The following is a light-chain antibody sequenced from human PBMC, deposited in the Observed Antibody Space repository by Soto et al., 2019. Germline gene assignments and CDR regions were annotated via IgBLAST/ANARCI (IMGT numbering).Light chain of an antibody. CDR2: EVT. CDR3: SSYTSSSTLV. J-gene: IGLJ2*01. Sequence: QSVLTQPASVSGSPGQSITISCTGTSSDIGTHNYVSWYQQHPGKVPKLMVYEVTNRPSGVSNRFSGSKSGNTASLTISGLQAEDEADYYCSSYTSSSTLVFGGGTKLTVL. V-gene: IGLV2-14*01. CDR1: SSDIGTHNY.